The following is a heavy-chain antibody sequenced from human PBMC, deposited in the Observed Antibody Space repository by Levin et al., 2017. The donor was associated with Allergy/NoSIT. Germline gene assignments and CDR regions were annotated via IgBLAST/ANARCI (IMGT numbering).Heavy chain of an antibody. Sequence: GGSLRLSCAASGFTFSSYSMNWVRQAPGKGLEWVSSISSSSSYIYYADSVKGRFTISRDNAKNSLYLQMNSLRAEDTAVYYCAINYYDSTGIGAFDIWGQGTMVTVSS. CDR3: AINYYDSTGIGAFDI. V-gene: IGHV3-21*01. CDR2: ISSSSSYI. J-gene: IGHJ3*02. CDR1: GFTFSSYS. D-gene: IGHD3-22*01.